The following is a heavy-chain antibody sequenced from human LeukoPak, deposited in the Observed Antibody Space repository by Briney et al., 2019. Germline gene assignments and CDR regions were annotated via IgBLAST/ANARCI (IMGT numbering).Heavy chain of an antibody. Sequence: PGGSLRLSCAASGFTFGNYWMSWVRQAPGKGLEWVANIKQDGSEKYYVDSVKGRFTISRDNAKNSLYLQMNSLRAEDTAVYYCARGGYCSSTSCQSYYYYMDVWGKGTTVTVSS. V-gene: IGHV3-7*01. CDR2: IKQDGSEK. CDR1: GFTFGNYW. J-gene: IGHJ6*03. CDR3: ARGGYCSSTSCQSYYYYMDV. D-gene: IGHD2-2*01.